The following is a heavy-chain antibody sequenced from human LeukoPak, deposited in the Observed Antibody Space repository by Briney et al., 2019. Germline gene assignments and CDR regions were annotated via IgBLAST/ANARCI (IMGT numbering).Heavy chain of an antibody. V-gene: IGHV4-59*01. CDR3: ARDLRDSSGWMYNWFDP. CDR1: GGSISSYY. CDR2: IYYSGST. D-gene: IGHD6-19*01. Sequence: SETLSLTCTVSGGSISSYYWSWIRQPPGKGLEWIGYIYYSGSTNYNPSLKSRVTISVDTSKNQFSLKLSSETAADTAVYYCARDLRDSSGWMYNWFDPWGQGTLVTVSS. J-gene: IGHJ5*02.